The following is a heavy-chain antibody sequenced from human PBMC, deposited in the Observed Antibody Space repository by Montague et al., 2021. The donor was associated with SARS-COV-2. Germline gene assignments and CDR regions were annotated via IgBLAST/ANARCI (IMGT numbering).Heavy chain of an antibody. CDR1: GFTFNNYA. D-gene: IGHD6-19*01. V-gene: IGHV3-30*09. Sequence: SLRLSRAASGFTFNNYAMHWVRQAPGKGLEWVAIISYDGSNKYYADSVKGRFAISRDNSKNTLYLQMNSLRAEDTAVYYCVRASLIKARIAVAGTTVYWGQGTLVTISS. CDR3: VRASLIKARIAVAGTTVY. J-gene: IGHJ4*02. CDR2: ISYDGSNK.